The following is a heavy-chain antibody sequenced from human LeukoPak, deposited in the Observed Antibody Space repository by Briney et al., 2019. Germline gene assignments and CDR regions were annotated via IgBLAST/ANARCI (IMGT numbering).Heavy chain of an antibody. V-gene: IGHV3-30*18. CDR2: ISYDGSNK. J-gene: IGHJ4*02. D-gene: IGHD3-10*01. Sequence: GGSLRLSCAASGFTFSTYWMTWVRQAPGKGLEWVAVISYDGSNKYYADSVKGRFTISRDNSKNTLYLQMNSLRAEDTAVYYCAKSRITMVRGVLYYFDYWGQGTLVTVSS. CDR3: AKSRITMVRGVLYYFDY. CDR1: GFTFSTYW.